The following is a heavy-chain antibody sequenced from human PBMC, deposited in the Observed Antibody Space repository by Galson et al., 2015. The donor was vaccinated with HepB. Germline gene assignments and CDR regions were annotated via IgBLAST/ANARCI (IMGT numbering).Heavy chain of an antibody. J-gene: IGHJ4*01. CDR2: ISAGTGNT. CDR1: TYTFTNFA. V-gene: IGHV1-3*01. D-gene: IGHD6-19*01. Sequence: SVKVSCKASTYTFTNFAIHWVRQAPGQSLEWMGWISAGTGNTKYSQKFQGRVMFTRDTSATTAYMELSSLRSEDTAVYYCTASTGYNSGWDYWAHGTLVTVSS. CDR3: TASTGYNSGWDY.